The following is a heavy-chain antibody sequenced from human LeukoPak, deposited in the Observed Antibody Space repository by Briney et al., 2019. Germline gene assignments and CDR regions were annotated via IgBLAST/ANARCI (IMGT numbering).Heavy chain of an antibody. CDR1: GYTFTSFW. CDR3: VRRGYGVIRVSPFDY. J-gene: IGHJ4*02. CDR2: IYPGDSDT. Sequence: KPGESLKISCRASGYTFTSFWIGWVRQMPGKGLEYMGIIYPGDSDTRYSPSLQGQVTISADKSINTAYLQWGSLKASDSAMYYCVRRGYGVIRVSPFDYWGQGTLVTVSS. V-gene: IGHV5-51*03. D-gene: IGHD5-12*01.